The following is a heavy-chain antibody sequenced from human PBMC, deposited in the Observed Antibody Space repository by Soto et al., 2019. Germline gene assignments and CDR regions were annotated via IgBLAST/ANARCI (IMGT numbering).Heavy chain of an antibody. CDR1: GHTLTEFS. CDR3: AISQDRGGRTTFIY. J-gene: IGHJ4*02. D-gene: IGHD3-16*01. V-gene: IGHV1-24*01. Sequence: ASVKVSCKISGHTLTEFSIHWVRQAPGKGLEWMGGFDPEGGEAIYAQKWHGRVTVTEDTVTDTACMELSGLKSDDTALYYCAISQDRGGRTTFIYWGQGTQVTVSS. CDR2: FDPEGGEA.